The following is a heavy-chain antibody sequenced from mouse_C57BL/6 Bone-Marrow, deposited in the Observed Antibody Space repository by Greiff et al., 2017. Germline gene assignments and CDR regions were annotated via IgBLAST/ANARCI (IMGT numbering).Heavy chain of an antibody. CDR1: GFSLTSYG. D-gene: IGHD5-1*01. V-gene: IGHV2-5*01. CDR2: IWRGGST. J-gene: IGHJ3*01. CDR3: AKVGGYLWFAY. Sequence: VMLVESGPGLVQPSQSLSITCTVSGFSLTSYGVHWVRQSPGKGLEWLGVIWRGGSTDYNAAFMSRRSSTKDNSKSQFFFKMNSLQADYTAIYYCAKVGGYLWFAYWGQGTLVTVSA.